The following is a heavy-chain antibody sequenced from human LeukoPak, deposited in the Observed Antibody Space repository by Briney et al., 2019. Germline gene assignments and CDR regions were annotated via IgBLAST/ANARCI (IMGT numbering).Heavy chain of an antibody. D-gene: IGHD6-13*01. V-gene: IGHV4-59*08. CDR1: GGSISSYY. CDR3: ARRQQRVHDNYGFDP. J-gene: IGHJ5*02. Sequence: SETLSLTCTVSGGSISSYYWSWIRPPPGKGLEWIGYIYYSGSTNYNPSLKSRVTISVDTSKNQFSLKLSSVTAADTAVYYGARRQQRVHDNYGFDPWGQGTLVTVSS. CDR2: IYYSGST.